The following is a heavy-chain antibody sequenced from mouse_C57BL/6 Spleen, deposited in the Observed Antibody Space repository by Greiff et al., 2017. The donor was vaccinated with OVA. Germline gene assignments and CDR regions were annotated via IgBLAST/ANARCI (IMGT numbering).Heavy chain of an antibody. CDR3: ARALYDYDDPLFAY. D-gene: IGHD2-4*01. CDR2: ISYDGSN. V-gene: IGHV3-6*01. Sequence: EVKLMESGPGLVKPSQYLSRTCSVTGYSITSGYYWNWIRQFPGNKLEWMGYISYDGSNNYKPSLKNRISITRDTSKNQFFLKLNSVTTEDTAKYYCARALYDYDDPLFAYWGQGTLVTVSA. CDR1: GYSITSGYY. J-gene: IGHJ3*01.